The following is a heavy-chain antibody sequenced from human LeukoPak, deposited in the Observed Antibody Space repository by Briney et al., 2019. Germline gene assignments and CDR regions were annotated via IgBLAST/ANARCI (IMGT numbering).Heavy chain of an antibody. Sequence: ASVTVSFKASGYTFTGYYMHWVRQAPGQGPEWMGWINPNIGDTNYAQKFQGRVTMTRDTSISTAYMELSRLRFDDTAVYYCARINSSRWYDFWGQGTLVTVSS. CDR3: ARINSSRWYDF. D-gene: IGHD6-13*01. CDR1: GYTFTGYY. CDR2: INPNIGDT. V-gene: IGHV1-2*02. J-gene: IGHJ4*02.